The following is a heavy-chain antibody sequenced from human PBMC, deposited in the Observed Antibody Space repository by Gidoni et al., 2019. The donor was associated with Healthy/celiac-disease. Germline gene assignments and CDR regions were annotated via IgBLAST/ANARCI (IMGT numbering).Heavy chain of an antibody. CDR1: GFTFSSYG. J-gene: IGHJ6*02. D-gene: IGHD1-26*01. CDR2: ISYDGSNK. Sequence: QVQLVESGGGVVQPGRSLRLSCAASGFTFSSYGMHWVRQAPGKGLEWVAVISYDGSNKYYADSVKGRFTISRDNSKNTLYLQMNSLRAEDTAVYYCAKGVDRYRYYYYYGMDVWGQGTTVTVSS. CDR3: AKGVDRYRYYYYYGMDV. V-gene: IGHV3-30*18.